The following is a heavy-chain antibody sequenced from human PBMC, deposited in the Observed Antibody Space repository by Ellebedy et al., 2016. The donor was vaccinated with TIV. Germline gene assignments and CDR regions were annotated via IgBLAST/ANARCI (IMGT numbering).Heavy chain of an antibody. CDR2: IYYSGSA. D-gene: IGHD3-10*01. Sequence: MPSETLSLTCTVSGGSISNSDYYWDWIRQPPGKGLEWIGSIYYSGSAYYNPSLKSRVTVSVDTSKNQFSLNLTSVTAADTAVYYCSRARGQYLYGSGSYFTNWGQGKMVTVSS. CDR1: GGSISNSDYY. V-gene: IGHV4-39*07. CDR3: SRARGQYLYGSGSYFTN. J-gene: IGHJ4*02.